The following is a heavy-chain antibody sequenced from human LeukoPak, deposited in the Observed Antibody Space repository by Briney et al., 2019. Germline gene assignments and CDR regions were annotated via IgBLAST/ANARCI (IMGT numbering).Heavy chain of an antibody. V-gene: IGHV4-59*01. D-gene: IGHD2-2*01. CDR1: GVSISSYY. J-gene: IGHJ5*02. Sequence: SETLSLTCTVSGVSISSYYWSWIRQPPGKGLEWIGYIDYSGSTNYNPSLKSRVTISVDTSKNQFSLKLSSVTAADTAVYYCARSVVVPTAIGDWFDPWGQGTLVTVSS. CDR2: IDYSGST. CDR3: ARSVVVPTAIGDWFDP.